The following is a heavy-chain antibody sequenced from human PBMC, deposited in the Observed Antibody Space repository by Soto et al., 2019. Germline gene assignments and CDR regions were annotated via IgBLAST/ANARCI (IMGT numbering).Heavy chain of an antibody. CDR2: ISASNGNT. J-gene: IGHJ4*02. Sequence: QVQLVQSGAEVKKPGASVKVSCKASGYTFSSYGISWVRQAPGQGLEWMGWISASNGNTNYAQRLQGRVTMTTDTPRSTPKMELGGLGSADTAVYYCARENYARAGPGDNGAQETLVPVPS. V-gene: IGHV1-18*04. D-gene: IGHD2-2*01. CDR3: ARENYARAGPGDN. CDR1: GYTFSSYG.